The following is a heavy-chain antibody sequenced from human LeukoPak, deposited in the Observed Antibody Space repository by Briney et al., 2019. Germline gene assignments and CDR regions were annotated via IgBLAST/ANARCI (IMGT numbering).Heavy chain of an antibody. V-gene: IGHV3-33*01. CDR3: ARDEAYYDFWSGYYRTDYMDV. D-gene: IGHD3-3*01. CDR1: GFTFSSYG. CDR2: IWYDGSNK. J-gene: IGHJ6*03. Sequence: HTGGSLRLSCAASGFTFSSYGMHWVRQAPGKGLEWVAVIWYDGSNKYYADSVKGRFTISRDNSKNTLYLQMNSLRAEDTAVYYCARDEAYYDFWSGYYRTDYMDVWGKGSTVTVSS.